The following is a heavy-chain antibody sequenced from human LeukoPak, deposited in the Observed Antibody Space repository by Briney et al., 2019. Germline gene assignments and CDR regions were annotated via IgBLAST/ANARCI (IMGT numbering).Heavy chain of an antibody. CDR2: ISYDGSNK. CDR3: ARDHYDSSSYYHDY. CDR1: GFTFSSYG. V-gene: IGHV3-30*03. Sequence: GGSLRLSCAASGFTFSSYGMHWVRQAPGKGLEWVAVISYDGSNKYYADSVKGRFTISRDNSKNTLYLQMNSLRAEDTAVYYCARDHYDSSSYYHDYWGQGTLVTVSS. J-gene: IGHJ4*02. D-gene: IGHD3-22*01.